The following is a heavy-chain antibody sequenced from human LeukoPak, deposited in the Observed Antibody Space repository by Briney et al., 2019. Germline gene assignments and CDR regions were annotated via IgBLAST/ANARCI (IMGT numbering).Heavy chain of an antibody. CDR3: ARDRGDVLRYSGTFDY. CDR2: MNPNSGNT. J-gene: IGHJ4*02. CDR1: GYTFTSYD. D-gene: IGHD3-9*01. Sequence: GASVKVSCKASGYTFTSYDINWVRPATGQGLEWMGWMNPNSGNTGYAQKFQGRVTMTRNTSISTAYMELSRLRSDDTAVYYCARDRGDVLRYSGTFDYWGQGTLVTVSS. V-gene: IGHV1-8*01.